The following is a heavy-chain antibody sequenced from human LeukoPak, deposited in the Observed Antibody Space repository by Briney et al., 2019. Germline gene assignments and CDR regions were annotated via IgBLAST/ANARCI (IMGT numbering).Heavy chain of an antibody. CDR3: ARLYYDSSGYYVKDDAFDI. CDR2: ISSSSSYI. J-gene: IGHJ3*02. Sequence: GGSLRLSCAASGFTFSSYSMNWVRQAPGKGLEWVSSISSSSSYIYYADSVKGRFTTSRDNAKNSLYLQMNSLRAEDTAVYYCARLYYDSSGYYVKDDAFDIWGQGTMVTVPS. CDR1: GFTFSSYS. V-gene: IGHV3-21*01. D-gene: IGHD3-22*01.